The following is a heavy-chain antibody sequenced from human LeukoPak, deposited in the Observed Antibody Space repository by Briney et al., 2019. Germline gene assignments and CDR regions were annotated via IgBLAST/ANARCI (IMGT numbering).Heavy chain of an antibody. CDR2: IYHSGST. D-gene: IGHD6-13*01. J-gene: IGHJ4*02. V-gene: IGHV4-30-2*01. CDR1: GGSISSGGYY. Sequence: PSQTLSLTCTVSGGSISSGGYYWSWIRQPPGKGLEWIGYIYHSGSTYYNPSLKSRVTISVDRSKNQFSLKLSSVTAADTAVYYCARESSSSSVLRYWGQGTLVTVSS. CDR3: ARESSSSSVLRY.